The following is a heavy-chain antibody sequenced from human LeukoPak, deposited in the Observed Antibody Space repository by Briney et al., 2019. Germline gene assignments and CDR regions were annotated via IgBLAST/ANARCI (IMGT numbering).Heavy chain of an antibody. CDR3: ARGGEPAPFDY. V-gene: IGHV4-38-2*02. Sequence: SETLSLTCTVSGYSISSGYYWGWIRQPPGKGLEWIGSIYRSGSTYYNPSLKSRVTISVDTSKNQFSLKLSSVTAADTAVYYCARGGEPAPFDYWGQGTLVTVSP. D-gene: IGHD2-21*01. CDR2: IYRSGST. CDR1: GYSISSGYY. J-gene: IGHJ4*02.